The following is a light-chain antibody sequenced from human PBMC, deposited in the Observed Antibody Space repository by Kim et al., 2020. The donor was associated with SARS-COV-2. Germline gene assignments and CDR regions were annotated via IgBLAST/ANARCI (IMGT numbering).Light chain of an antibody. V-gene: IGLV3-1*01. CDR2: QDS. CDR3: QAWDSSTWV. J-gene: IGLJ3*02. CDR1: KLGDKY. Sequence: VSPGQTARITCSGDKLGDKYAYWYQQKPGQSPVLVIYQDSKRPSGIPERFSGSNSGNTATLTISGTQAMDEADYYCQAWDSSTWVFGGGTQLTVL.